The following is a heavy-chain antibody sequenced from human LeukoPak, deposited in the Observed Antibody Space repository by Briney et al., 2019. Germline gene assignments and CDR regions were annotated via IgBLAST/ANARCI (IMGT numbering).Heavy chain of an antibody. D-gene: IGHD3-9*01. J-gene: IGHJ5*02. CDR2: ISAYNGNT. V-gene: IGHV1-18*01. CDR3: ARDFGLYDILTGNNWFDP. Sequence: ASVKVSCKASGYTFTSYGISWVRQAPGQGLEWMGWISAYNGNTNYAQKLQGRVTMTTDTSTSTAYMELRSLRSDDTAVYYCARDFGLYDILTGNNWFDPWGQGTLVTVSS. CDR1: GYTFTSYG.